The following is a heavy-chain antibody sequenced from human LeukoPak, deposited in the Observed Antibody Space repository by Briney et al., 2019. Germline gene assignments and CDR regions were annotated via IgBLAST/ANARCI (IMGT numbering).Heavy chain of an antibody. CDR2: ISGSGGST. V-gene: IGHV3-23*01. D-gene: IGHD3-10*01. J-gene: IGHJ4*02. CDR1: GFTFDDYA. CDR3: AKVSRSYYGSGSYQDY. Sequence: GGSLRLSCAASGFTFDDYAMHWVRQAPGKGLEWVSAISGSGGSTYYADSVKGRFTISRDNSKNTLYLQMNSLRAEDTAVYYCAKVSRSYYGSGSYQDYWGQGTLVTVSS.